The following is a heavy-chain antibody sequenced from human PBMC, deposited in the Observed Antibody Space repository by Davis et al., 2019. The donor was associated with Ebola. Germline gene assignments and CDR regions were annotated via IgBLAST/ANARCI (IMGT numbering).Heavy chain of an antibody. D-gene: IGHD2-2*01. J-gene: IGHJ6*02. Sequence: MPGGSLRLSCNVSGGSISSYYWSWIRQPPGKGLEWIGYIFYSGSTNYNPSLKSRVTMSVDTSKNQFSLELSSVTAADTAVYYCARRLYSYAGLMDVWGQGTSVTVSS. CDR3: ARRLYSYAGLMDV. CDR2: IFYSGST. V-gene: IGHV4-59*08. CDR1: GGSISSYY.